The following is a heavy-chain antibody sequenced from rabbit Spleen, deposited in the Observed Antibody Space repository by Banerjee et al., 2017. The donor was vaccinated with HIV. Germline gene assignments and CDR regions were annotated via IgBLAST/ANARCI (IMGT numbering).Heavy chain of an antibody. CDR3: ARNYVNAFDP. CDR1: GFSFSSNW. CDR2: IDTNDGDP. D-gene: IGHD1-1*01. V-gene: IGHV1S45*01. J-gene: IGHJ2*01. Sequence: LEESGGGLVKPGGTLTLTCTVSGFSFSSNWICWVRQAPGKGLEWIACIDTNDGDPDYGNWPKGRFTISKTPSTTVALEKTSLTAADTATYFCARNYVNAFDPWGPGTLVTVS.